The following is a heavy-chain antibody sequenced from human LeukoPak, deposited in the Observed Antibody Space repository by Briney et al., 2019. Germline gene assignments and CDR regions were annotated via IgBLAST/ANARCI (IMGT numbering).Heavy chain of an antibody. CDR1: GFSLSAYN. Sequence: GGSLRLSCEGSGFSLSAYNMNWVRQAPGKGLESVSYVSSSSATIFYADSVKGRFTISRDNAKDSLYLQMNSLRPEDTAVYFCARDRHVPGLYYYYMDVWGKGTTVTVSS. J-gene: IGHJ6*03. D-gene: IGHD6-6*01. CDR3: ARDRHVPGLYYYYMDV. V-gene: IGHV3-48*01. CDR2: VSSSSATI.